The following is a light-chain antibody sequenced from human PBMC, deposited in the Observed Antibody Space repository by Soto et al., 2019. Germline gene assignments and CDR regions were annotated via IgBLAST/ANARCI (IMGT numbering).Light chain of an antibody. J-gene: IGKJ1*01. CDR3: QQYNNWPRT. CDR2: GAS. V-gene: IGKV3-15*01. Sequence: EIVLPQSHATLSVSAGERATCSCRASQSVSSNLACYQQKPGQAPRLLIYGASTRATGIPARFSGSGSGTEFTLTISSLQSEDFAVYYCQQYNNWPRTFGQGTKVDIK. CDR1: QSVSSN.